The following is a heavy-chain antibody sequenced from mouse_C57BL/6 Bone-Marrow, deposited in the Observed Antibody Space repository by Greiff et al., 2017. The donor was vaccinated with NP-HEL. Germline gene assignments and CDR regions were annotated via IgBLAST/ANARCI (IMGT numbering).Heavy chain of an antibody. Sequence: QVHVKQPGAELVRPGTSVKLSCKASGYTFTSYWMHWVKQRPGQGLEWIGVIDPSDSYTNYNQKFKGKATLTVDTSSSTAYMQLSSLTSEDSAVYYCAVLSAWFAYWGQGTLVTVSA. J-gene: IGHJ3*01. CDR1: GYTFTSYW. CDR3: AVLSAWFAY. CDR2: IDPSDSYT. V-gene: IGHV1-59*01.